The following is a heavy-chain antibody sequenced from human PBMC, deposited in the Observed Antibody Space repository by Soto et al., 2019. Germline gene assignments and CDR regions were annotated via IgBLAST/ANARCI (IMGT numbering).Heavy chain of an antibody. D-gene: IGHD5-12*01. CDR2: ITAENGNT. Sequence: QIQLVQSGAEVKKPGASVKVSCKASGYSFTSYGITWVRQAPGQVPEWLGWITAENGNTNYAQKFQGRSTMTTDTSTNTAFMELRGLRSDDTAVYYCARVVLEWLPTSGFDYWGQGTLVTVSS. CDR1: GYSFTSYG. CDR3: ARVVLEWLPTSGFDY. J-gene: IGHJ4*02. V-gene: IGHV1-18*04.